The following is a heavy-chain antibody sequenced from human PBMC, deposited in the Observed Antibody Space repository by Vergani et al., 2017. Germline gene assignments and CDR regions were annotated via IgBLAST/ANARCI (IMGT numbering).Heavy chain of an antibody. Sequence: QVQLQESGPGLVKSSETLSLTCSVSFDSIRNLYCNWIRQPPGKGLEWIGSIHYSENTNYNPSLKTRVTISVDTSKNQFSLKLRSVSAADTAVYFCARRAERWETLLRDDFDVWGQGTFVTVSP. CDR2: IHYSENT. CDR3: ARRAERWETLLRDDFDV. J-gene: IGHJ3*01. V-gene: IGHV4-59*11. CDR1: FDSIRNLY. D-gene: IGHD1-26*01.